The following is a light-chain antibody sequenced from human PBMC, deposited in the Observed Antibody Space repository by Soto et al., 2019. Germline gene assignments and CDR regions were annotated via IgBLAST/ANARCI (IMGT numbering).Light chain of an antibody. CDR3: MQGTHWPPIT. CDR2: KVS. J-gene: IGKJ5*01. CDR1: QSLVYSDGNTY. V-gene: IGKV2-30*01. Sequence: DVVVTQSPLSLPVTLGQAASISCRSSQSLVYSDGNTYLSWFRQRTGQSPRRLIYKVSNRDSGVPDRFSGTVSGTDFTLKISRVEAEDVGVYYCMQGTHWPPITFGQGTRLEIK.